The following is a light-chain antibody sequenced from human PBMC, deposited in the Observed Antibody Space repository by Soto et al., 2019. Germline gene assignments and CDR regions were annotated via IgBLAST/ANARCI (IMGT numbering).Light chain of an antibody. CDR3: QQHSQWPIT. J-gene: IGKJ5*01. CDR2: GIS. CDR1: HSINSN. V-gene: IGKV3-15*01. Sequence: EIVMTQSPGTLSLSPGKTATLSCGASHSINSNYLAWYQQKPGQAPRLLIYGISTRAADIPARFSGSGSGTDFTLTISSLQSEDFAFYYCQQHSQWPITFGQGTRLEIK.